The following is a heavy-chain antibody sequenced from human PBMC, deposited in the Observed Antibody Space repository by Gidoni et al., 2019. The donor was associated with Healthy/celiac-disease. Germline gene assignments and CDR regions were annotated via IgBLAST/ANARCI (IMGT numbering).Heavy chain of an antibody. CDR1: GFPFSSYA. CDR3: AKTDYCSGGSCPPGWFDP. CDR2: ISGSGGST. J-gene: IGHJ5*02. Sequence: VQLLGSGGSLVKPGGSLRLSWSASGFPFSSYAMGWVRQAPGKGLEWVSAISGSGGSTYYADSVKGRFTISRDNSKNTLYLQMNSLRAEDTAVYYCAKTDYCSGGSCPPGWFDPWGQGTLVTVSS. V-gene: IGHV3-23*01. D-gene: IGHD2-15*01.